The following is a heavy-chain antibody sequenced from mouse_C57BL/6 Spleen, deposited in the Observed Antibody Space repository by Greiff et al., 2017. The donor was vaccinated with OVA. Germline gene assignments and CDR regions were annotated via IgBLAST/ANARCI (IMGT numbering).Heavy chain of an antibody. J-gene: IGHJ2*01. D-gene: IGHD3-1*01. CDR1: GYAFSSYW. Sequence: QVQLQQSGAELVKPGASVKISCKASGYAFSSYWMNWVKQRPGKGLEWIGQIYPGDGDTNYNGKFKGKATLTADKSSSTAYMQLSSLTSEDSAVYCGARSGHDPYFDDWGQGTTLTVSS. CDR2: IYPGDGDT. V-gene: IGHV1-80*01. CDR3: ARSGHDPYFDD.